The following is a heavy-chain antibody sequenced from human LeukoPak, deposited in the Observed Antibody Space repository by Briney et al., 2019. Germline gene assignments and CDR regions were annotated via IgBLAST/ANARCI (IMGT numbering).Heavy chain of an antibody. D-gene: IGHD6-13*01. V-gene: IGHV4-4*07. Sequence: PSETLSLTCTVSGGSISSYYWSWLRQPAGKGLEWIGRIYTSGSTNYNPSLKSRVTMSVDTSKNQFSLKVTSVTAAVTAVYYCARDWRTAAAEIDAFDIWGQGTMVTVSS. CDR1: GGSISSYY. CDR3: ARDWRTAAAEIDAFDI. J-gene: IGHJ3*02. CDR2: IYTSGST.